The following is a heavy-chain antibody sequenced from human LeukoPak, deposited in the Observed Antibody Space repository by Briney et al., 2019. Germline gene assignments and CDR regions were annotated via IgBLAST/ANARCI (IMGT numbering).Heavy chain of an antibody. CDR3: ARTGKGYSYGFYYYYYVDV. V-gene: IGHV4-61*02. D-gene: IGHD5-18*01. Sequence: SETLSLTCTVSGGSISSGRYYWSWIGQPAGKGLEWIGRIYISGSTYYNPSLKSRVTISVDTSKNQFSLKLSSVTAADTAVYYCARTGKGYSYGFYYYYYVDVWGKGTTVTVSS. J-gene: IGHJ6*03. CDR2: IYISGST. CDR1: GGSISSGRYY.